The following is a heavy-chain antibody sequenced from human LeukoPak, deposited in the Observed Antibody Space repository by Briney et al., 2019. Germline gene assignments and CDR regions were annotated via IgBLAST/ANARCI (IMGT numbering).Heavy chain of an antibody. CDR2: ISSSSSTI. Sequence: GGSLRLSCAASGFTFSTDSMSWVRQAPVKGLEWVSYISSSSSTIYYADSVKGRFTISRDNAKNSLYLQMNSLRAEDTAMYYCAKSDGFDYWGQGTLVTVSS. V-gene: IGHV3-48*01. CDR1: GFTFSTDS. CDR3: AKSDGFDY. D-gene: IGHD5-24*01. J-gene: IGHJ4*02.